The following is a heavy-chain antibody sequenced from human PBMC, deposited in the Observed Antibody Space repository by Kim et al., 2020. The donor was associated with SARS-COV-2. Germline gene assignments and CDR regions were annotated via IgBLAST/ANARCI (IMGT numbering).Heavy chain of an antibody. Sequence: KGRVTISVDTAKNQFSLKLSSVTAADTAVYYCARGFTIFGVVIIGGNWLDPWGQGTLVTVSS. CDR3: ARGFTIFGVVIIGGNWLDP. V-gene: IGHV4-34*01. J-gene: IGHJ5*02. D-gene: IGHD3-3*01.